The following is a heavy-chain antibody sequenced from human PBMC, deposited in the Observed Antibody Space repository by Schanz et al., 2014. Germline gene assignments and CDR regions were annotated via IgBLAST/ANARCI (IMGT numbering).Heavy chain of an antibody. D-gene: IGHD5-18*01. Sequence: QVQLQESGPGLVKPSETLILTCNVSAGSINSGPYSWSWVRQHPGKGLEWIGGIHHIGSTYYNPSVRSRLTMSRDTSRNHFSLRLTCVSAADTAVYYCARASGYNNGHFDYWGLGTLVTVSS. CDR1: AGSINSGPYS. J-gene: IGHJ4*01. V-gene: IGHV4-30-4*08. CDR2: IHHIGST. CDR3: ARASGYNNGHFDY.